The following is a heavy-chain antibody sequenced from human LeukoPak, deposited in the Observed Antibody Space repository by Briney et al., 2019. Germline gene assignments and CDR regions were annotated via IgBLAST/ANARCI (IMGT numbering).Heavy chain of an antibody. Sequence: SETLSLTCAVYGGSFSGYYWSWIRQPPGKGLEWIGEINHSVGTNNNPSLKSRVTISVDTSKNQFSLNLSSVTAADTAVYYCARGFSVVVTPVGMDVWGQGTTVTVSS. D-gene: IGHD2-21*02. CDR3: ARGFSVVVTPVGMDV. CDR1: GGSFSGYY. J-gene: IGHJ6*02. CDR2: INHSVGT. V-gene: IGHV4-34*01.